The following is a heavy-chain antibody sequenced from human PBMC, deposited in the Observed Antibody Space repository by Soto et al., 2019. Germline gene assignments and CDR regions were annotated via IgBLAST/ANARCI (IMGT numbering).Heavy chain of an antibody. CDR2: IIPIFGTA. CDR1: GGTFSSYA. Sequence: SVKVSCKASGGTFSSYAISWVRQAPGQGLEWMGGIIPIFGTANYAQKFQGRVTITADESTSTAYMELSSLRSEDTAVYYCARAPPLGQCGGDCYSYYFDYWGQGTLVTVSS. J-gene: IGHJ4*02. CDR3: ARAPPLGQCGGDCYSYYFDY. V-gene: IGHV1-69*13. D-gene: IGHD2-21*02.